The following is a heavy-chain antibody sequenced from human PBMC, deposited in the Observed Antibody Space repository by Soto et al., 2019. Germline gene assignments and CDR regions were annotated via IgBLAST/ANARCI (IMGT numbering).Heavy chain of an antibody. CDR3: AKKPPSSIQGWAFGMDV. CDR2: TFTGGST. CDR1: GFSVTTNY. V-gene: IGHV3-53*02. J-gene: IGHJ6*02. Sequence: EVQLVETGGGLIQPGGSLRLSCLASGFSVTTNYIIWVRQPPGKGLEWVSTTFTGGSTHYADSVKGRLSISRDNSKNTVYHQMNNLRVEDTAVYYCAKKPPSSIQGWAFGMDVWGQGTRVSVS. D-gene: IGHD1-26*01.